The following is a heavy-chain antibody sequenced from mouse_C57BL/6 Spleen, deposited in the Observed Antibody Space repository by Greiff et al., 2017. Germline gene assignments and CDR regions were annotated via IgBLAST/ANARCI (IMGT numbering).Heavy chain of an antibody. J-gene: IGHJ2*01. CDR1: GYTFTSYG. CDR2: INPSNGGT. D-gene: IGHD2-2*01. Sequence: QVQLQQSGTELVKPGASVKLSCKASGYTFTSYGMHWVKQRPGQGLEWIGNINPSNGGTNYNEKFKSKATLTVDKSSSTAYMQLSSLTSEDSAVYYCASDRSVGYVGGFAFEDWGHGATLTAAS. V-gene: IGHV1-53*01. CDR3: ASDRSVGYVGGFAFED.